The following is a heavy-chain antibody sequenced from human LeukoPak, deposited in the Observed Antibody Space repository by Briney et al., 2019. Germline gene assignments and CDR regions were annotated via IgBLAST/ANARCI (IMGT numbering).Heavy chain of an antibody. V-gene: IGHV3-21*01. CDR1: GFTFASYS. CDR2: VSGDSTYI. CDR3: ARVSGRLERQSDLDY. Sequence: GGSLRLSCAASGFTFASYSMNWVRQAPGKGLEWVSSVSGDSTYIYNAGSVKGRFTISRDNAQASLYLQMISLRADDTAVYYCARVSGRLERQSDLDYWGQGTLVIVSS. J-gene: IGHJ4*02. D-gene: IGHD1-1*01.